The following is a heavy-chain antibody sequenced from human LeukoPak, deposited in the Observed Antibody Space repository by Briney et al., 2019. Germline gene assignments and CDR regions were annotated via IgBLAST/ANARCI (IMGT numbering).Heavy chain of an antibody. V-gene: IGHV3-23*01. J-gene: IGHJ4*02. CDR2: ISGSGGST. D-gene: IGHD6-19*01. CDR3: AKDIGAVALRHFDY. CDR1: GFTFSSYA. Sequence: GGSLRLSCAASGFTFSSYAMSWVRQAPGKGLEWVSAISGSGGSTYYADSVKGRFTISRDNAKNSLYLQMNSLRAEDTALYYCAKDIGAVALRHFDYWGQGTLVTVSS.